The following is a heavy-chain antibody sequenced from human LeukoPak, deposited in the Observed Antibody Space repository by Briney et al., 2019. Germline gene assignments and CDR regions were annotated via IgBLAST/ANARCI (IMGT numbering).Heavy chain of an antibody. CDR3: ARLSPRTAAFDI. V-gene: IGHV4-4*07. D-gene: IGHD2/OR15-2a*01. J-gene: IGHJ3*02. CDR2: IYTTGST. Sequence: PTETLSLTCTVSGGSISSYYWSWIRQPAGKGLEWIGRIYTTGSTNYNPSLKSRVTMSVDTSKNQFSLKLSSVTAADTAVYYCARLSPRTAAFDIWGQGTMVTVSS. CDR1: GGSISSYY.